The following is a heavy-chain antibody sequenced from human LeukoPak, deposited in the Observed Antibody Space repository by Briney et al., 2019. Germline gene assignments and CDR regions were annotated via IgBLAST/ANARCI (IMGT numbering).Heavy chain of an antibody. D-gene: IGHD5-18*01. CDR2: INPNSGGT. J-gene: IGHJ4*02. CDR3: AGEGTAMVPSFDY. V-gene: IGHV1-2*02. CDR1: GYTFTGYY. Sequence: ASVKVSCKASGYTFTGYYMHWVRQAPGQGLEWMGWINPNSGGTNYAQKFQGRVTMTRDTSISTAYMELSRLRSDDTAVYYCAGEGTAMVPSFDYWGQGTLVTVSS.